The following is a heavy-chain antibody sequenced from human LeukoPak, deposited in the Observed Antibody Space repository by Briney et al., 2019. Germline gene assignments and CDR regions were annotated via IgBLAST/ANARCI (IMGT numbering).Heavy chain of an antibody. CDR1: GYTFTSYY. J-gene: IGHJ4*02. Sequence: GASVKVSCKASGYTFTSYYMHWVRQAPGQGLEWMGIINPSGGSTSYAQKFQGRVTMTRDTSTSTVYMELSSLRSEDTAVYYCARGGYDYVWGSYRYFDYWGQGTLVTVSS. D-gene: IGHD3-16*02. CDR3: ARGGYDYVWGSYRYFDY. CDR2: INPSGGST. V-gene: IGHV1-46*01.